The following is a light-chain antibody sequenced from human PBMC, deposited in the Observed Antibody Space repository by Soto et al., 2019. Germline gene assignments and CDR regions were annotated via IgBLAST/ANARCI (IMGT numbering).Light chain of an antibody. Sequence: QSVLTQPASVSGSPGQSISISCTGTSSDVGAYNYVSWYQQHPGMAPKLMIYDVSNRPSGVSTRFSGSKSGNTASLTISGLRAEDEADYYCSSYTSAITLAFGGGTKLTVL. J-gene: IGLJ2*01. CDR1: SSDVGAYNY. CDR3: SSYTSAITLA. V-gene: IGLV2-14*01. CDR2: DVS.